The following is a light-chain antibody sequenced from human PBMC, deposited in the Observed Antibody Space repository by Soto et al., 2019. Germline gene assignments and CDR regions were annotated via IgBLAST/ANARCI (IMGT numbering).Light chain of an antibody. J-gene: IGKJ3*01. Sequence: IGLTQSPGTLSLSPGERATLSCRASQSVSSSYLAWYQQKPGQAPRLLIYGTSSRATGIPDRFSGSGSGTDFTLTISRLEPEDFAVYYCQQYGTSLFSFGPGTKVDIK. V-gene: IGKV3-20*01. CDR3: QQYGTSLFS. CDR2: GTS. CDR1: QSVSSSY.